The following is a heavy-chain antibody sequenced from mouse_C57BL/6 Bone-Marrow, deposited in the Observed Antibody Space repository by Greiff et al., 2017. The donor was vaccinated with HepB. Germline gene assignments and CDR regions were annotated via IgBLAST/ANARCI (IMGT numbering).Heavy chain of an antibody. CDR1: GFNIKDDY. CDR2: IDPENGDT. D-gene: IGHD3-2*02. J-gene: IGHJ4*01. CDR3: TTAQATAYAIDY. V-gene: IGHV14-4*01. Sequence: EVQLQQSGAELVRPGASVKLSCTASGFNIKDDYMHWVKQRPEQGLEWIGWIDPENGDTEYASKFQGQATITADTSSTTAYLQLSSLTSEDTAVYYCTTAQATAYAIDYWGQGTSVTVSS.